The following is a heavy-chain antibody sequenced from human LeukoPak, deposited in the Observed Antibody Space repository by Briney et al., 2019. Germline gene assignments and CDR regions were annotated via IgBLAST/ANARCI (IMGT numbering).Heavy chain of an antibody. CDR1: GGSFSGYY. Sequence: SETLSLTCAVYGGSFSGYYWSWIRQPPGKGLEWIGEINHSGSTNYNPSLKSRVTISVDTSKNQFSLKLSSVTAADTAVYYCAGRRAAAAGTAEYFQHWGQGTLVTVSS. D-gene: IGHD6-13*01. J-gene: IGHJ1*01. V-gene: IGHV4-34*01. CDR2: INHSGST. CDR3: AGRRAAAAGTAEYFQH.